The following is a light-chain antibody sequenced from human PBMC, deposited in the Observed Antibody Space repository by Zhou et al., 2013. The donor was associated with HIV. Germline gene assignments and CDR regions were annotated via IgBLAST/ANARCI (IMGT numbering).Light chain of an antibody. V-gene: IGKV3-20*01. J-gene: IGKJ2*01. CDR3: QQYGSVTA. CDR1: QTGISGY. CDR2: GAS. Sequence: EIVLTQSPGTLSLSPGERATLSCRASQTGISGYLAWYQQKPGQAPRLLIYGASSRATGIPDRFSGSGSGTDFTLTISRLEPEDFAVYYCQQYGSVTAFGQGTKLEIK.